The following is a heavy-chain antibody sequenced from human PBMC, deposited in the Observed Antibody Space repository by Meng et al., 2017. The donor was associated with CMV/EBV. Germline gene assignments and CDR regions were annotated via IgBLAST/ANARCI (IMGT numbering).Heavy chain of an antibody. CDR2: ISYDGSNK. J-gene: IGHJ4*02. CDR1: GFTFSSYA. CDR3: ARARPLMDY. V-gene: IGHV3-30-3*01. Sequence: QVELVESGGGVVQPGRSLSLSCAASGFTFSSYAMHWVRQAPGKGLEWVAVISYDGSNKYYADSVKGRFTISRDNSKNTLYLQMNSLRAEDTAVYYCARARPLMDYWGQGTLVTVSS. D-gene: IGHD3-16*01.